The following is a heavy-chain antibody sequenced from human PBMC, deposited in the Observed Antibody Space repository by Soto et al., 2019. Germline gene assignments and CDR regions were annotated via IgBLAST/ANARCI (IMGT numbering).Heavy chain of an antibody. D-gene: IGHD2-2*01. CDR1: GASISSSGNY. V-gene: IGHV4-39*01. CDR3: ARQYCTSTSCWYYFDY. J-gene: IGHJ4*02. Sequence: QLQLQESGPGLVKPSETLSLTCTVSGASISSSGNYWGWIRQPPGKGLEWIGSIYYSGSTYYNPSLKSRFTISVDTSKNQFSLNLSSVTAADPAVYYCARQYCTSTSCWYYFDYWGQGTLVTVSS. CDR2: IYYSGST.